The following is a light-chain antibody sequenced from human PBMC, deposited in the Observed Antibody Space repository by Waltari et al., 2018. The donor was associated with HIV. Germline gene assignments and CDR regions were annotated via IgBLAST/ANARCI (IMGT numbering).Light chain of an antibody. Sequence: QSALTQPRSVSGSPGQSVTISCTGTSSDVGSYKYVSWSQLRPGKAPKLIIHDVDKRPSGVPDRVSGSKSGNTASLTISGLQAEDEADYYCCSYTGTYTRYVFGTGAKVTVL. V-gene: IGLV2-11*01. CDR2: DVD. CDR1: SSDVGSYKY. J-gene: IGLJ1*01. CDR3: CSYTGTYTRYV.